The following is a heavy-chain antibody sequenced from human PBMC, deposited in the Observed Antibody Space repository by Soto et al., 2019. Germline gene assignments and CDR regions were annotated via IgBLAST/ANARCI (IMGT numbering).Heavy chain of an antibody. CDR1: GYTFPSYG. Sequence: ASVQVSCKTSGYTFPSYGISWVRQAPGQGLEWMGWINTYNGDTDYAQRLQGRVAMTRDASTSTAYLQMRGLRSDDTAVYYVARDYCSSDCCSVHRFDYWGQGTLVTVSS. CDR2: INTYNGDT. V-gene: IGHV1-18*01. J-gene: IGHJ4*02. D-gene: IGHD2-2*01. CDR3: ARDYCSSDCCSVHRFDY.